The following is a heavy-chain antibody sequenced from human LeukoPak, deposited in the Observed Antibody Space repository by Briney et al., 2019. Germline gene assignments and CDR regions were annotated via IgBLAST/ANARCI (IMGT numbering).Heavy chain of an antibody. Sequence: SETLSLTCTVSGGSISSSSYYWGWIRQPPGKGLEWIGSIYYSGITYYNPSLKSRVTISVDTSKNQFSLKLSSVTATDTAVYYCAGHTRPGYGGSENAFDIWGQGTMVTVSS. CDR2: IYYSGIT. CDR3: AGHTRPGYGGSENAFDI. CDR1: GGSISSSSYY. J-gene: IGHJ3*02. D-gene: IGHD5-12*01. V-gene: IGHV4-39*01.